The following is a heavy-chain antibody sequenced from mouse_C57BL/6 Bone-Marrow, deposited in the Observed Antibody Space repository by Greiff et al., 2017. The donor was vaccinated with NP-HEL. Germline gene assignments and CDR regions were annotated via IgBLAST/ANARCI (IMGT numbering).Heavy chain of an antibody. CDR2: IDPETGGT. Sequence: QVQLQQSGAELVRPGASVTLSCTASGYTFTDYEMHWVKQTPVHGLEWIGAIDPETGGTAYNQKFKGKAILTADKSSSTAYMELRSLTSEDSAVYYCTKEGYGKGFAYWGQGTLVTVSA. CDR3: TKEGYGKGFAY. J-gene: IGHJ3*01. V-gene: IGHV1-15*01. CDR1: GYTFTDYE. D-gene: IGHD2-1*01.